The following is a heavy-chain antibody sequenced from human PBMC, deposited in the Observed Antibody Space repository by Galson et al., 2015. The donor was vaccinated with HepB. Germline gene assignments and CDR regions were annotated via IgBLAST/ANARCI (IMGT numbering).Heavy chain of an antibody. Sequence: SVKVSCKASGGTFSSYTISWVRQAPGQELEWMGRIIPILGIANYAQKFQGRVTITADKSTSTAYMELSSLRSEDTAVYYCARGGITVVRGVTPPIDYWGQGTLVTVSS. D-gene: IGHD3-10*01. V-gene: IGHV1-69*02. CDR2: IIPILGIA. CDR1: GGTFSSYT. J-gene: IGHJ4*02. CDR3: ARGGITVVRGVTPPIDY.